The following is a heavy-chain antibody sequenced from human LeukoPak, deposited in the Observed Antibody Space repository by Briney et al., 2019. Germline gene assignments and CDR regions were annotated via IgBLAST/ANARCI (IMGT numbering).Heavy chain of an antibody. CDR1: GFTFSAYW. Sequence: PGGSLRLSCAASGFTFSAYWMSWVRQAPGKGLEWVSGISWNSGSIGYADSVKGRFTISRDNAKNSLYLQMNSLRAEDTALYYCAKDKAPTVTLLDAFDIGAQGTMVPVS. CDR2: ISWNSGSI. J-gene: IGHJ3*02. D-gene: IGHD4-17*01. CDR3: AKDKAPTVTLLDAFDI. V-gene: IGHV3-9*01.